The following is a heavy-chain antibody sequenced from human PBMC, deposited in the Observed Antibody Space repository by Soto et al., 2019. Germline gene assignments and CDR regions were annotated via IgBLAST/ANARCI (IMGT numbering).Heavy chain of an antibody. CDR3: ARGIEQLVWYYYYGMDV. CDR1: GGTFSSYA. CDR2: IIPIFGTA. V-gene: IGHV1-69*01. J-gene: IGHJ6*02. D-gene: IGHD6-6*01. Sequence: QVQLVQSGAEVNKPGSSVKVSCKASGGTFSSYAISWVRQAPGQGLEWMGGIIPIFGTANYAQTFQGRVTITADESTSTAYMELSSLRSEDTAVYYCARGIEQLVWYYYYGMDVWGQGTTVTVSS.